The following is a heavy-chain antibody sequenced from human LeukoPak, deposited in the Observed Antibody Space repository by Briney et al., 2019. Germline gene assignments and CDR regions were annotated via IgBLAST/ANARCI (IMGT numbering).Heavy chain of an antibody. CDR2: ISYDGGNK. Sequence: GGSLRLSCAASGFTFSRYGMHWVRQAPGKGLEWVAVISYDGGNKYYADSVKGRFTISRDNSKNTLYLQMNSLRAEDTAVYYCAKDSYASGSYSFQVEYWGQGTLVTVSS. D-gene: IGHD3-10*01. CDR3: AKDSYASGSYSFQVEY. CDR1: GFTFSRYG. V-gene: IGHV3-30*18. J-gene: IGHJ4*02.